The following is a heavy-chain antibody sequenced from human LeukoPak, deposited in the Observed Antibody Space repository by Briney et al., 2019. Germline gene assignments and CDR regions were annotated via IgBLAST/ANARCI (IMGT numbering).Heavy chain of an antibody. Sequence: ASVKVSCKASGYTFTSYGISWVRQAPGQGLEWMGWISAYNGNTNYAQKLQGRVTMTTDTSTSTAYMELRSLRSDDTAVYYCARAVRYYYGSGSGPYYMDVWGKGTTVTVSS. CDR1: GYTFTSYG. J-gene: IGHJ6*03. CDR3: ARAVRYYYGSGSGPYYMDV. D-gene: IGHD3-10*01. V-gene: IGHV1-18*01. CDR2: ISAYNGNT.